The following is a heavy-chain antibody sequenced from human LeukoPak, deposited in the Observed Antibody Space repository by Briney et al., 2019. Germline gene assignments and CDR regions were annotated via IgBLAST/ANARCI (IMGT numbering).Heavy chain of an antibody. Sequence: PSETLSLTCTVSGDSISTYYWSWIRQPPGKGLEWIGYVYYSGSTNYNPSLKSRVTISVDTSKNQFSLKLNSVAAADTAVYYCARLIAVAGTLSFFDYWGQGILVTVSS. V-gene: IGHV4-59*08. CDR3: ARLIAVAGTLSFFDY. CDR1: GDSISTYY. J-gene: IGHJ4*02. CDR2: VYYSGST. D-gene: IGHD6-19*01.